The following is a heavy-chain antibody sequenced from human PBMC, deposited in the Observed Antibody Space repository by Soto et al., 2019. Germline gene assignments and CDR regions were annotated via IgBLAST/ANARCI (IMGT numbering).Heavy chain of an antibody. CDR2: IYYSGST. CDR3: ARDSSRLNWFDP. V-gene: IGHV4-39*01. CDR1: GGSISSSSYY. J-gene: IGHJ5*02. D-gene: IGHD6-13*01. Sequence: SETLSLTCTVSGGSISSSSYYWGWIRQPPGKGLEWIGSIYYSGSTYYNPSLKSRVTISVDTSKNQFSLKLSSVTAADTAVYYWARDSSRLNWFDPWGQGTLVTVSS.